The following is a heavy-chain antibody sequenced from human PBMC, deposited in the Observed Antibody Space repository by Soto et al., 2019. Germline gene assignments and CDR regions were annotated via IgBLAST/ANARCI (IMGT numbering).Heavy chain of an antibody. CDR2: INPNSGGT. V-gene: IGHV1-2*02. CDR1: GYTFTGYY. D-gene: IGHD3-10*01. Sequence: QVQLVQSGAEVKKPGASVKVSCKASGYTFTGYYMHWVRQAPGQGLEWMGWINPNSGGTNYAQKFQGRVTMTRDTSISTAYMELSRLRSDDTAVYYCARVGHALQYGSGSYFYYYYGMDVWGQGTTVTVSS. J-gene: IGHJ6*02. CDR3: ARVGHALQYGSGSYFYYYYGMDV.